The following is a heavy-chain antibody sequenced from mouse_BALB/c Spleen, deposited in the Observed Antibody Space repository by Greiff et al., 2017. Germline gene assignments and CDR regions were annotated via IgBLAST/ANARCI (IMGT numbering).Heavy chain of an antibody. CDR3: AIAYYYGSESTFDY. CDR2: ISYSGST. Sequence: EVKLMESGPGLVKPSQSLSLTCTVTGYSITSDYAWNWIRQFPGNKLEWMGYISYSGSTSYNPSLKSRISITRDTSKNQFFLQLNSVTTEDTATYYCAIAYYYGSESTFDYWGQGTTLTVSS. CDR1: GYSITSDYA. V-gene: IGHV3-2*02. D-gene: IGHD1-1*01. J-gene: IGHJ2*01.